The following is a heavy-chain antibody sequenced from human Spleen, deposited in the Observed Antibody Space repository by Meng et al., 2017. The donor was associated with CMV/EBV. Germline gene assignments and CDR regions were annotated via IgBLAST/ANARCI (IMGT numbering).Heavy chain of an antibody. J-gene: IGHJ4*02. CDR2: ISPHGGGT. CDR3: ARPYYGSGSFEH. Sequence: CTYSGHTCTDDYINWVRQAPGQGLEWMGWISPHGGGTKYSQRFQGRVTMTTDTSISTAYMELTRLRSDDTAIYYCARPYYGSGSFEHWGQGTLVTVSS. CDR1: GHTCTDDY. V-gene: IGHV1-2*02. D-gene: IGHD3-10*01.